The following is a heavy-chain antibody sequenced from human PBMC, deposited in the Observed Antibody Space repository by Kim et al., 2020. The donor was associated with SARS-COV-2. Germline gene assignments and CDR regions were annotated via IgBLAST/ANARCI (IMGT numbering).Heavy chain of an antibody. D-gene: IGHD1-26*01. CDR3: AKDRWELLDAFDI. CDR2: ISYDGSNK. J-gene: IGHJ3*02. Sequence: GGSLRLSCAASGFTFSSYGMHWVRQAPGKGLEWVAVISYDGSNKYYADSVKGRFTISRDNSKNTLYLQMNSLRAEDTAVYYCAKDRWELLDAFDIWGQGTMVTVSS. V-gene: IGHV3-30*18. CDR1: GFTFSSYG.